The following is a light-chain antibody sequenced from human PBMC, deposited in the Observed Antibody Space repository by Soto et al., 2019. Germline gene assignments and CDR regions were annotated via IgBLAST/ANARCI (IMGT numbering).Light chain of an antibody. CDR3: QQYNSWLWT. CDR2: GAS. CDR1: QSVSSK. V-gene: IGKV3-15*01. J-gene: IGKJ1*01. Sequence: EIVMTQSPATLSVSPGEGATLSCRASQSVSSKLAWYQQKPGQAPRLLIYGASTRATGIPARFSGSGSGTDFTLIISSLQSGDSAVYYCQQYNSWLWTFGQGTKVDI.